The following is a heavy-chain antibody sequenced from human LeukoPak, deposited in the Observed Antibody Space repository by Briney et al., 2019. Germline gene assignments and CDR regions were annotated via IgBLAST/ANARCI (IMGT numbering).Heavy chain of an antibody. CDR3: ARLRRNSDRSAYYYYYDY. CDR2: INPYATSI. J-gene: IGHJ4*02. D-gene: IGHD3-22*01. V-gene: IGHV3-21*06. CDR1: GVTFSEYS. Sequence: GGSPSLSCAASGVTFSEYSFNSIRQAPGKGLEWVSSINPYATSIYYADSVTGRFTISRDNAKSSLYLQMDSLRAEDTAFYYCARLRRNSDRSAYYYYYDYWGQGTLVTVSS.